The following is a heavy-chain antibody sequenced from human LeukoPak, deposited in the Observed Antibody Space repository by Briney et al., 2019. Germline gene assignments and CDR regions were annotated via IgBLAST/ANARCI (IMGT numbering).Heavy chain of an antibody. CDR1: GDTFTGYY. J-gene: IGHJ4*02. CDR3: ARVGRSSWYSFDY. CDR2: INPNSGGT. Sequence: ASVKVSCKASGDTFTGYYMHWVRQAPGQGLEWMGWINPNSGGTNYAQKFQGRVTMTRDTSISTAYMELSRLRSDDTAVYYCARVGRSSWYSFDYWGQGTLVTVSS. D-gene: IGHD6-13*01. V-gene: IGHV1-2*02.